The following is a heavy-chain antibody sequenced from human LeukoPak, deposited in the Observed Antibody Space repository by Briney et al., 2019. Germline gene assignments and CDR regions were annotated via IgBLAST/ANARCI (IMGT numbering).Heavy chain of an antibody. CDR3: ARERAELWLLDY. CDR2: ISSDGSST. Sequence: GGSLRLSCAASGFTFSSYWMHWVRQVPGKGLVWVSRISSDGSSTSYADSVKGRFTISRDNSKNTLYLQMNSLRAEDTAVYYCARERAELWLLDYWGQGTLVTVSS. CDR1: GFTFSSYW. J-gene: IGHJ4*02. V-gene: IGHV3-74*01. D-gene: IGHD5-18*01.